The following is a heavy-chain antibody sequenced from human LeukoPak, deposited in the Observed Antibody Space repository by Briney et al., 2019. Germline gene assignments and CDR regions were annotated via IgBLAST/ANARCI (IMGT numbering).Heavy chain of an antibody. V-gene: IGHV4-34*01. CDR1: SGSFSGYY. CDR3: ARGLLLWFGELLEGLNWFDP. Sequence: SETLSLTCAVYSGSFSGYYWSWIRQPPGKGLEWIGAINHSGSTNYNPSLKSRVTISVDTSKNQFSLKLSSVTAADTAVYYCARGLLLWFGELLEGLNWFDPWGQGILVTVSS. D-gene: IGHD3-10*01. J-gene: IGHJ5*02. CDR2: INHSGST.